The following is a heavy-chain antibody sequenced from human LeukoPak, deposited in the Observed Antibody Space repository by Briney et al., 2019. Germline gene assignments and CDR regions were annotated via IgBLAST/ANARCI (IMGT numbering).Heavy chain of an antibody. J-gene: IGHJ4*02. CDR3: ARRKAEMATIRNRGHFDY. V-gene: IGHV4-34*01. D-gene: IGHD5-24*01. Sequence: SETLSLTCAVYGGSFSGYYWSWIRQPPGRGLEWIGEINHSGSTNYNPSLKSRVTISVDTSKNQFSLKLSSVTAADTAVYYCARRKAEMATIRNRGHFDYWGQGTLVTVSS. CDR2: INHSGST. CDR1: GGSFSGYY.